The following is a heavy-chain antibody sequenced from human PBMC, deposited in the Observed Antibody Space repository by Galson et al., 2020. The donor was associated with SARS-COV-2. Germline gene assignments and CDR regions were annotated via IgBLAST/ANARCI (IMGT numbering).Heavy chain of an antibody. D-gene: IGHD3-9*01. J-gene: IGHJ6*02. CDR3: ARAIRPYYDILTGFHYGMDV. V-gene: IGHV1-18*04. Sequence: ASVKVSCKASGYTFTSYGISWVRQAPGQGLEWMGWISAYNDNTNSAQKLQGRVTMTTDTSTSTAYMELRSLRSDDTAVYYCARAIRPYYDILTGFHYGMDVWGQGTTVTGSS. CDR1: GYTFTSYG. CDR2: ISAYNDNT.